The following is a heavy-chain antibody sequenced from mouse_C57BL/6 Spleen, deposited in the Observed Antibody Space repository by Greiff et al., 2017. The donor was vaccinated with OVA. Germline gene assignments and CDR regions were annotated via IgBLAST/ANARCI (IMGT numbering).Heavy chain of an antibody. CDR2: IDPSASYT. CDR1: GYTFTSYW. D-gene: IGHD3-2*02. Sequence: QVQLQQPGAELVMPGASAKLSCKASGYTFTSYWMHWVKQRPGQGLEWIGEIDPSASYTNYNQKFKGKSTLTVDKSTSTAYMQLSSLTSEDSAVYYCARGLRLDYWGQGTTRTVSS. J-gene: IGHJ2*01. CDR3: ARGLRLDY. V-gene: IGHV1-69*01.